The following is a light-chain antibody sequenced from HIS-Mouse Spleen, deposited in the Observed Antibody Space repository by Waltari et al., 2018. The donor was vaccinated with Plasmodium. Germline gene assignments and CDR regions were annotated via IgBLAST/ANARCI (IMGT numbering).Light chain of an antibody. J-gene: IGLJ3*02. Sequence: SYELTQPPSVSVSPGQTARITCPGDALPKKYAYWYQQKTGQATVLVSYEDSKRPSGIPERFSGSSSGTMSTLTISGAQVEDEADYYCYSTDSSGNHRVFGGGTKLTVL. CDR1: ALPKKY. V-gene: IGLV3-10*01. CDR2: EDS. CDR3: YSTDSSGNHRV.